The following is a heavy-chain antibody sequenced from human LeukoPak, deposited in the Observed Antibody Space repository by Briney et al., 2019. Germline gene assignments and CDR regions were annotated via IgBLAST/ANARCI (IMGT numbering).Heavy chain of an antibody. CDR3: ATGGYCGGDCYSDY. CDR1: GYTFTSYY. V-gene: IGHV1-46*01. Sequence: ASVKVSRKASGYTFTSYYMHWVRQAPGQGLEWMGIINPSGGSTSYAQKFQGRVTMTEDTSTDTAYMELSSLRSEDTAVYYCATGGYCGGDCYSDYWGQGTLVTVSS. D-gene: IGHD2-21*02. CDR2: INPSGGST. J-gene: IGHJ4*02.